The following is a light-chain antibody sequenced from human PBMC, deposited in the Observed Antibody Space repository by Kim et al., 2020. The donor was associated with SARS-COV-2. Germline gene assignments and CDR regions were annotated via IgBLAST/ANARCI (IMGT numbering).Light chain of an antibody. J-gene: IGKJ1*01. CDR2: KAT. Sequence: ASVGDRVTISCRASQSISSWLAWYQQKPGKAPKLLIYKATNLESGVPSRFSGSGSGTEFTLTISSLQPDDSATYYCQHYNSFQWTFGQGTKVDIK. CDR3: QHYNSFQWT. CDR1: QSISSW. V-gene: IGKV1-5*03.